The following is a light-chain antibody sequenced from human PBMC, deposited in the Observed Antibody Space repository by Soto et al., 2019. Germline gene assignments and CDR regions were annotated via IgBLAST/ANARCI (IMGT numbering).Light chain of an antibody. J-gene: IGKJ4*01. CDR2: KAS. V-gene: IGKV1-5*03. Sequence: DIQMTQSPSTLSASVGDRVTITCRASQSISTWLAWYQQKPGKAPKLLIYKASSLEGGVPSRFSGSGSRTEFNITVSSLRPDDFATYYCQQYNTYPLTFGGGTTVEIK. CDR3: QQYNTYPLT. CDR1: QSISTW.